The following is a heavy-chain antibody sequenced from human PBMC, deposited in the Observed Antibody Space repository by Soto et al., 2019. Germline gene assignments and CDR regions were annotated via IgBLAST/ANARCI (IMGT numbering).Heavy chain of an antibody. CDR3: ASSYGSGYRAFDY. CDR1: GDTFTFYS. CDR2: INPILGMS. J-gene: IGHJ4*01. Sequence: QVQLVQSGAEVKRPGSSVQVSCKASGDTFTFYSINWVRQAPGLGLEWMGRINPILGMSNYAQRFQGRVTMTADKSTSTAYMELSSLRSEDTAIYYCASSYGSGYRAFDYWGQGALVTVSS. D-gene: IGHD3-10*01. V-gene: IGHV1-69*02.